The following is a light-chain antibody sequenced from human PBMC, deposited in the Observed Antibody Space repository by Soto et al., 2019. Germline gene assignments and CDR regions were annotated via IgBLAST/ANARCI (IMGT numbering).Light chain of an antibody. CDR1: SSVVGSYNL. CDR2: EVS. Sequence: QSVLTQPASVSGSPGQSITISCTGTSSVVGSYNLVSWYQQHPGKAPKVMIYEVSKRPSGVFNRFSGSKSGNTASLTISGLQAEDEADYYCCSYAGSSTYVFGTGTKVTVL. J-gene: IGLJ1*01. CDR3: CSYAGSSTYV. V-gene: IGLV2-23*02.